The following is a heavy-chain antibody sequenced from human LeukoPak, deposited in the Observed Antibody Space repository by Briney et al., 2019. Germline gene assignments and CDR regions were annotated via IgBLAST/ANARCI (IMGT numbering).Heavy chain of an antibody. J-gene: IGHJ6*02. Sequence: GGSLRLSCAASGFTVSSNYMSWVRQAPGKGLEWVSVTYSGGSTYYADSVKGRFTISRDNSKNTLYLQMNSLRAEDTAMYYCARGRGGLGGYYGMDVWGQGATVTVSS. CDR3: ARGRGGLGGYYGMDV. D-gene: IGHD5-12*01. V-gene: IGHV3-53*01. CDR2: TYSGGST. CDR1: GFTVSSNY.